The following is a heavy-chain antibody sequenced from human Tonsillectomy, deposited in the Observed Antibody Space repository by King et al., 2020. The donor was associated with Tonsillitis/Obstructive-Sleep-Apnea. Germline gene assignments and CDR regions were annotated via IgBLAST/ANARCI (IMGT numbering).Heavy chain of an antibody. Sequence: QLVQSGAEVKKPGASVKVSCKASGYTFTSYYMHWVRQAPGQGLEWMGIINPSGGSTSYAQKFQGSVTMTRDTSTSTVSMELSSLRSEDTAVYYCAREKTDFGVVFRGYYGMDVWGQGTTVTVSS. D-gene: IGHD3-3*01. CDR2: INPSGGST. J-gene: IGHJ6*02. V-gene: IGHV1-46*01. CDR1: GYTFTSYY. CDR3: AREKTDFGVVFRGYYGMDV.